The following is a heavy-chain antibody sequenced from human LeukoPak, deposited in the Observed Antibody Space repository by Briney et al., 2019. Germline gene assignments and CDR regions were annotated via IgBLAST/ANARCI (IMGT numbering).Heavy chain of an antibody. Sequence: AGGSLRLSCAASGFTFSTYRMNWVRQAPGKGLEWVSSITTSSTYIYYADSVKGRFTISRDNAKNSLYLQMNSLRAEDMAVYYCARVLTSWGSDYWGQGTLVTVSS. V-gene: IGHV3-21*01. CDR2: ITTSSTYI. CDR3: ARVLTSWGSDY. CDR1: GFTFSTYR. D-gene: IGHD7-27*01. J-gene: IGHJ4*02.